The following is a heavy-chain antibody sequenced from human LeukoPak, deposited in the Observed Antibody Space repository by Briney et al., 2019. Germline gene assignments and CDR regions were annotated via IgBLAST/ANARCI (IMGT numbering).Heavy chain of an antibody. Sequence: GESLKISCKGSGYSFTSYWIGWVRQMPGKGLEWMGIIYPGDSDTRYSPSFQGQVTISADKSISTAYLQWSSLKASDTAMYYCARHAPNTGEHYYIVVWGKGTKITVSS. CDR3: ARHAPNTGEHYYIVV. D-gene: IGHD7-27*01. V-gene: IGHV5-51*01. CDR1: GYSFTSYW. J-gene: IGHJ6*03. CDR2: IYPGDSDT.